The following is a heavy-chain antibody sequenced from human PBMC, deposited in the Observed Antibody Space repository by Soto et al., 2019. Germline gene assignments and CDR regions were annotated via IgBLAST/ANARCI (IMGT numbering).Heavy chain of an antibody. Sequence: SDSPAIASAACGESFWSSYWSWIRQPPGKGLEWIGEINHSGSTNYNPSLKSRVTISVDTSKNQFSLKLSSVTAADTAVYYCARGGIVGYCTNGVCPSLWFDPWGQGTLVTVSS. CDR3: ARGGIVGYCTNGVCPSLWFDP. D-gene: IGHD2-8*01. CDR2: INHSGST. CDR1: GESFWSSY. J-gene: IGHJ5*02. V-gene: IGHV4-34*01.